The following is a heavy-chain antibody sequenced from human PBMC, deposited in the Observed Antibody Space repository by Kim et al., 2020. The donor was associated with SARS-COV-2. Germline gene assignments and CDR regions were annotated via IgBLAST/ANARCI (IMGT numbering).Heavy chain of an antibody. CDR2: LRENRDSV. CDR3: ARCTLSGGFFQVYVAF. Sequence: GGSLRLSCAASGFAFGDYAMNWVRQARGKGLEGLSGLRENRDSVRRMDPVRDGYALSRDNVKNVLYVEMKTLRRGDTDLYFCARCTLSGGFFQVYVAF. D-gene: IGHD2-8*01. CDR1: GFAFGDYA. J-gene: IGHJ3*01. V-gene: IGHV3-9*01.